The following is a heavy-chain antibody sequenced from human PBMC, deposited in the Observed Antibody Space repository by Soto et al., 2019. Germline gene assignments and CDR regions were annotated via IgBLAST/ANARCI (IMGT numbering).Heavy chain of an antibody. CDR3: ARLYGSGSYRWFDP. CDR1: GGSISSGGYS. D-gene: IGHD3-10*01. CDR2: IYHSGST. Sequence: QLQLQESGSGLVKPSQTLSLTCAVSGGSISSGGYSWSWIRQPPGKGLEWIGYIYHSGSTYYNPSLKSRVTISVDRSKHQFSLKLSSVTAADTAVYYCARLYGSGSYRWFDPWGQGTLVTVSS. V-gene: IGHV4-30-2*01. J-gene: IGHJ5*02.